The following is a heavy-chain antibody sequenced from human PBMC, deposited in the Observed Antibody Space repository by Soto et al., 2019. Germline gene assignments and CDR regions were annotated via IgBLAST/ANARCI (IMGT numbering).Heavy chain of an antibody. CDR2: VHHSVTT. Sequence: SETLSLTCTVSGGSINSGGYYWGWLRQSPGKGLEWIGSVHHSVTTYYNPSLKGRVTISMDTSKNQFSLRLTSVTAADTAVYYCARDTSSTSLRAEYFQFWGQGTQVAVSS. V-gene: IGHV4-39*02. D-gene: IGHD6-13*01. CDR3: ARDTSSTSLRAEYFQF. J-gene: IGHJ1*01. CDR1: GGSINSGGYY.